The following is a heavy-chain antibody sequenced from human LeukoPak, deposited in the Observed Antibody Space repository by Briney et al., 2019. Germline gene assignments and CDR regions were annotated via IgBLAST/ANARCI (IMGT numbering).Heavy chain of an antibody. V-gene: IGHV3-11*04. CDR2: ISSGSNTI. Sequence: GGSLRLSCAASGSTFSDYYMSWIRQAPGKGLEWISYISSGSNTIFYADSVQGRFTISRDNSKNSLFLQMNSLRADDTAVYFCARDRSSYSDSWGQGTLVTVSS. CDR1: GSTFSDYY. CDR3: ARDRSSYSDS. J-gene: IGHJ5*02. D-gene: IGHD1-26*01.